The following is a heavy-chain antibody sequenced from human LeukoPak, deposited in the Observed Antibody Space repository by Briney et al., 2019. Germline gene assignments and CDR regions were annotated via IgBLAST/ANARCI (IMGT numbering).Heavy chain of an antibody. D-gene: IGHD3-10*01. V-gene: IGHV4-30-2*01. CDR3: ARAKSYYYGSGSSYFDY. J-gene: IGHJ4*02. CDR1: GGSISSGGYS. CDR2: IYHSGST. Sequence: SQTLSLTCTVSGGSISSGGYSWSWIRQPPGKGLEWIGYIYHSGSTYYNPSLKSRVTISVDRSKNQFSLKLSSVTAADTAVYYCARAKSYYYGSGSSYFDYWGQGTLVTVSS.